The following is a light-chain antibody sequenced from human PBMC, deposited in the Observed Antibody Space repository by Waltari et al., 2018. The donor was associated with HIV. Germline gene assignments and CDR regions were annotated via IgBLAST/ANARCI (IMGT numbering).Light chain of an antibody. CDR2: AAS. CDR3: QQYVEWPLT. J-gene: IGKJ1*01. CDR1: QAVSSN. V-gene: IGKV3-15*01. Sequence: EIVMTQSPATLSVSPGQRVTLSCRASQAVSSNVAWYQQKPSQSPRLLIFAASTRATCVPARFSGNGFGTDFTLSITNLQSEDFAVYHCQQYVEWPLTFGQGTKLEV.